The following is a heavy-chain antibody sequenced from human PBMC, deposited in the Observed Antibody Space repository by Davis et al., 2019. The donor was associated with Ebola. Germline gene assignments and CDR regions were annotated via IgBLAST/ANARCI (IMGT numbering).Heavy chain of an antibody. D-gene: IGHD6-13*01. CDR3: ARDAAVRSFYYYDMDV. J-gene: IGHJ6*02. Sequence: PGGSPRLSCAASGFTFSNYGMHWVRQAPGKGLEWVAVIWFDGSNKYYADSVKGRFSISRDNSKNTLYLQMNSLRAEDTAVYNCARDAAVRSFYYYDMDVWGQGTTVTVSS. CDR2: IWFDGSNK. V-gene: IGHV3-33*01. CDR1: GFTFSNYG.